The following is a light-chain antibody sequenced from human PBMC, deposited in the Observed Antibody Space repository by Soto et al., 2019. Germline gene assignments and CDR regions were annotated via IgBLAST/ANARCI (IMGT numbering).Light chain of an antibody. CDR1: QGIGSY. V-gene: IGKV1-9*01. CDR2: AAS. CDR3: QHYNTYPWT. J-gene: IGKJ1*01. Sequence: IQLTQSPSSLSASVGGRVTITCGASQGIGSYLAWYQQKPGEAPKLLIFAASTLQSGVPSRFSGSGSGAEFTLTISSLQPGDFATYYCQHYNTYPWTFGQGTKVDI.